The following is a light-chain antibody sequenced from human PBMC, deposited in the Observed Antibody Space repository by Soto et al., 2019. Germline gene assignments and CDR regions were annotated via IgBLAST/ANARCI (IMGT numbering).Light chain of an antibody. CDR3: AAWDDSLSGHVV. CDR2: RSS. CDR1: SSNIGTNY. J-gene: IGLJ2*01. V-gene: IGLV1-47*01. Sequence: QSVLTQPPSASGTPGQRVAISCSGSSSNIGTNYVYWYQQLPGTAPKLLIFRSSQRPSGVPDRFSGSKSGTSASLAISGLRSEDEADYYCAAWDDSLSGHVVFGGGTQLTVL.